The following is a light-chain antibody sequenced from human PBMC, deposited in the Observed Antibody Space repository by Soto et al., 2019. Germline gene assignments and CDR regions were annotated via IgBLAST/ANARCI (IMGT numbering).Light chain of an antibody. Sequence: QAVVTQPASVSGSPGQSITISCTGTSSDVGSYNLVSWYQQHPGKAPKLMIYEVSKRPSGVSNRFSGSKSGNTASLTISGLQAEDEADYYCCSYAGSSTWVFGGGTKLTV. CDR3: CSYAGSSTWV. CDR2: EVS. J-gene: IGLJ3*02. V-gene: IGLV2-23*02. CDR1: SSDVGSYNL.